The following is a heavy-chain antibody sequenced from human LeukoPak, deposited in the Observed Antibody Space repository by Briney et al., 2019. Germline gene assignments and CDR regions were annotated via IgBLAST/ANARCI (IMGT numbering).Heavy chain of an antibody. CDR1: GYTFTSYG. CDR3: ARALRGQYDILTGHFDY. D-gene: IGHD3-9*01. J-gene: IGHJ4*02. CDR2: ISAYNGNT. V-gene: IGHV1-18*04. Sequence: PRASVKVSCKASGYTFTSYGISWVRQAPGQGLEWMGWISAYNGNTNYAQKLQGRVTMTTDTSTSTAYMELRSLRSDDTAVYYCARALRGQYDILTGHFDYWGQGTLVTVSS.